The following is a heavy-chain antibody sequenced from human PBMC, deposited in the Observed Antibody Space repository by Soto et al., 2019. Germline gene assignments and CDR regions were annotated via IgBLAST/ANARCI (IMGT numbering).Heavy chain of an antibody. CDR1: GGTFSSYT. D-gene: IGHD5-12*01. CDR3: ARGLARVATGNAFDI. V-gene: IGHV1-69*02. Sequence: SVKVSCKASGGTFSSYTISWVRQAPGQGLEWMGRIIPILGIANYAQKFQGRVTITADKSTSTAYMELSSLRSEDTAVYYCARGLARVATGNAFDIWGQGTMVTVSS. CDR2: IIPILGIA. J-gene: IGHJ3*02.